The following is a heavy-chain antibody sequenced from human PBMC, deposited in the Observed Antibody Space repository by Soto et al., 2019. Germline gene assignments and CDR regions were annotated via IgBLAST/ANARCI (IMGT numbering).Heavy chain of an antibody. D-gene: IGHD3-10*01. J-gene: IGHJ6*02. CDR2: INSVASYV. CDR3: TRDRSSFMRGRIRGPYGGLDV. CDR1: RFAFSSYS. Sequence: QLVESGGGLVKPGGSLRVSCAASRFAFSSYSTHWVRQAPMKGLEWVASINSVASYVYYGDSVEGRFTISRDNAKNSVYLQMNSLRAEDTAVYYCTRDRSSFMRGRIRGPYGGLDVWGQGTTVLVS. V-gene: IGHV3-21*01.